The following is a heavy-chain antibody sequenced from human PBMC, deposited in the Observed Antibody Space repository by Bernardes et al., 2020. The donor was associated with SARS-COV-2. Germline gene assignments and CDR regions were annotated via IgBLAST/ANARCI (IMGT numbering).Heavy chain of an antibody. D-gene: IGHD4-17*01. CDR2: ISGSGGNT. Sequence: GGSLRLSCASSGFTFTNYAMSWVRQAPGKGMEWVSAISGSGGNTYYADFVKGRFTISRDNAKNILYLEMNSLRAEDTAVYYCAKDGRGYSDYGFDYWGQGTLVTVSS. CDR3: AKDGRGYSDYGFDY. CDR1: GFTFTNYA. J-gene: IGHJ4*02. V-gene: IGHV3-23*01.